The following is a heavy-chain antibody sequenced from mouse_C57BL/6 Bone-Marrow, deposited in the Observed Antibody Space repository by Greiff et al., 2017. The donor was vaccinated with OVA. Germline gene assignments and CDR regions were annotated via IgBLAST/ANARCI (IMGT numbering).Heavy chain of an antibody. CDR1: GFNIQDYY. CDR2: IDPEDGDT. V-gene: IGHV14-1*01. CDR3: TTGITTVVAPAMDY. Sequence: EVKLQQSGAELVRPGASVKLSCTASGFNIQDYYMHWVKQRPEQGLAWIGRIDPEDGDTEYAPKFQGKATMTADTSSNTAYLQLSSLTSEDTAVYYCTTGITTVVAPAMDYWGQGTSVTVSA. J-gene: IGHJ4*01. D-gene: IGHD1-1*01.